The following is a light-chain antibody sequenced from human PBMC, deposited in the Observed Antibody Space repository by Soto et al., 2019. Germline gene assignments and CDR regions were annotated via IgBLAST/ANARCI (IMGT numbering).Light chain of an antibody. CDR1: QSVSSY. Sequence: IALTQSPATLSLSPGERATRSCGASQSVSSYLAWYQQKPGLAPRLVIYDSSIRATGIPDRFSGSGSGTDFTLTISRLEPEDFAMYFCQQYGNSPQITFGQGTRLEI. CDR2: DSS. J-gene: IGKJ5*01. V-gene: IGKV3D-20*01. CDR3: QQYGNSPQIT.